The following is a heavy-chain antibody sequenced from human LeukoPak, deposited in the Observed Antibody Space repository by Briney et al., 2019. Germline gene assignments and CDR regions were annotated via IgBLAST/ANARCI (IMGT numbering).Heavy chain of an antibody. CDR1: GYTFTCYD. J-gene: IGHJ6*03. D-gene: IGHD6-19*01. V-gene: IGHV1-8*01. CDR2: MNPNSSNT. Sequence: GASVKVSCKASGYTFTCYDINWVRQAPGQGLEWMGWMNPNSSNTGYAQKFQGRVTMTRNTSISTAYMELSRLRSEDTAVYYCARSYSSGWYDYYYYYMVVWGKGTTVSVSS. CDR3: ARSYSSGWYDYYYYYMVV.